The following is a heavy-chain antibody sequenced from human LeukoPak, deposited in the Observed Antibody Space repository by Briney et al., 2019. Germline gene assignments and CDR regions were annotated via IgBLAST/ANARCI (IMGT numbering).Heavy chain of an antibody. CDR1: GGTFTSYA. J-gene: IGHJ6*02. CDR2: IIPIFGTA. Sequence: GASVKVSCTASGGTFTSYAISWVRQAPGQGREWMGVIIPIFGTANYAPKFQGRVTITADESTSTAYMELSGLRSEDTAVYYCASNTEAYYYYYGMDVWGQGTTVTVSS. D-gene: IGHD2-2*02. CDR3: ASNTEAYYYYYGMDV. V-gene: IGHV1-69*13.